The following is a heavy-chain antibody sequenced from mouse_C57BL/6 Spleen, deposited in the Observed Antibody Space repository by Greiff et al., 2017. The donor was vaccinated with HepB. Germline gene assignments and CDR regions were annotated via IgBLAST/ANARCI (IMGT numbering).Heavy chain of an antibody. CDR3: ARWVYFDY. CDR2: INPNNGGT. J-gene: IGHJ2*01. Sequence: EVQLQQSGPELVKPGASVKISCKASGYTFTDYYMNWVKQSHGKSLEWIGDINPNNGGTSYNQKFKGKATLTVDTSSSTAYMELRSLTSEDSAVDYCARWVYFDYWGQGTTLTVSS. CDR1: GYTFTDYY. V-gene: IGHV1-26*01.